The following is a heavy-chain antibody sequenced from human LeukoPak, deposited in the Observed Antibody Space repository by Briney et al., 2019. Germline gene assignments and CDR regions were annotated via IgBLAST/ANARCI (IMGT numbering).Heavy chain of an antibody. J-gene: IGHJ4*02. D-gene: IGHD3-3*01. V-gene: IGHV1-69*04. CDR2: IIPILGIA. Sequence: ASVKVSCKASGGTFSSYAISWVRQAPGQGLEWMGRIIPILGIANYAQKFQGRVTITADKSTSTAYMELSSLRSEDTAVYYCARGRLRFLEWSLYYFDYWGQGTLVTVSS. CDR3: ARGRLRFLEWSLYYFDY. CDR1: GGTFSSYA.